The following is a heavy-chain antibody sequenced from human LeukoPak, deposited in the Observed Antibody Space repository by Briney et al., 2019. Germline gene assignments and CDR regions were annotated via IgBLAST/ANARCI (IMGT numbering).Heavy chain of an antibody. J-gene: IGHJ4*02. CDR2: IYYSGST. CDR1: GGSLSSSSYY. CDR3: ARRVGATPFDY. Sequence: SETLSLTCTVSGGSLSSSSYYWGWIRQPPGKGLEWIGSIYYSGSTYYNPSLKSRVTISVDTSKNQFSLKLSSVTAADTAVYYCARRVGATPFDYWGQGTLVTVSS. V-gene: IGHV4-39*01. D-gene: IGHD1-26*01.